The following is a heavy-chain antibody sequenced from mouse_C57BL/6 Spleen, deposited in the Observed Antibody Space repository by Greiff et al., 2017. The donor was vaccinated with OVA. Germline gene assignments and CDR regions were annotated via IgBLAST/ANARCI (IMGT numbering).Heavy chain of an antibody. D-gene: IGHD1-1*02. J-gene: IGHJ1*03. CDR1: GFTFSDYY. CDR3: ARDDGGSYYWYFDV. CDR2: INYDGSST. V-gene: IGHV5-16*01. Sequence: EVMLVESEGGLVQPGSSMKLSCTASGFTFSDYYMAWVRQVPEKGLEWVANINYDGSSTYYLDSLKSRFIISRDNAKNILYLQMSSLKSEDTATYYCARDDGGSYYWYFDVWGTGTTVTVSS.